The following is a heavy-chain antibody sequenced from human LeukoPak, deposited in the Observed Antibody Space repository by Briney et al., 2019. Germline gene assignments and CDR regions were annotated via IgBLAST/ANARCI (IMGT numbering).Heavy chain of an antibody. V-gene: IGHV3-30*18. CDR3: AKNSRVAAATVYYYYYYMDV. Sequence: GGSLRLSCAASGFTFSSYGMHWVRQAPGKGLEWVAVISYDGSNKYYADSVKGRFTISRDNSKNTLYLQMNSLRAEDTAVYYCAKNSRVAAATVYYYYYYMDVWGKGTTVTVSS. CDR2: ISYDGSNK. J-gene: IGHJ6*03. D-gene: IGHD6-13*01. CDR1: GFTFSSYG.